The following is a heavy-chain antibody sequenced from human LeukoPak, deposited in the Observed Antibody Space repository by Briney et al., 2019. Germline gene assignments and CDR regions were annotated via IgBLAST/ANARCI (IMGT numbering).Heavy chain of an antibody. V-gene: IGHV4-4*07. Sequence: SETLSLTCTVSGGSISSYYWSWIRQPAGKGLEWIGRIYTSGSTNYNPSLKSRVTMSVDTSKNQFSLKLSSVTAADTAVYYCARSSSWYKNCYYMDVWGKGTTVTVSS. D-gene: IGHD6-13*01. CDR3: ARSSSWYKNCYYMDV. CDR1: GGSISSYY. CDR2: IYTSGST. J-gene: IGHJ6*03.